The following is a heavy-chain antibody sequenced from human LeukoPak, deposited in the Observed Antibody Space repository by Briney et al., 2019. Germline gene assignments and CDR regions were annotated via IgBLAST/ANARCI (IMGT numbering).Heavy chain of an antibody. CDR3: ARGFTVTDNWFDP. CDR1: GYAFTSYD. J-gene: IGHJ5*02. D-gene: IGHD4-17*01. CDR2: MNPNSGNT. V-gene: IGHV1-8*01. Sequence: GASVKVSCKASGYAFTSYDINWVRQATGQGLEWMGWMNPNSGNTGYAQKFQGRVTMTRNTSISTAYMELSSLRSEDTAVYYCARGFTVTDNWFDPWGQGTLVTVSS.